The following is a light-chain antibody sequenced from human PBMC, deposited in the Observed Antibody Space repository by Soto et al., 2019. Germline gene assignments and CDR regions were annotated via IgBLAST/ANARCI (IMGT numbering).Light chain of an antibody. CDR3: QMSNSAPYT. J-gene: IGKJ2*01. V-gene: IGKV1-27*01. CDR2: AAS. CDR1: QGISNY. Sequence: DIQMTQSPSSLSASVGDRVTITCRASQGISNYLAWYQQKPGKVPKLLIYAASTLQSGAPSRFSGSGSGTDFTLPISSMQPEDVATYYGQMSNSAPYTFGQGTKLEIK.